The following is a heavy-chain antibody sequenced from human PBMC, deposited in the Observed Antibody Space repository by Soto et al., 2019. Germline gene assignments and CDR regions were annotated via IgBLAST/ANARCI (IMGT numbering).Heavy chain of an antibody. V-gene: IGHV3-33*01. CDR1: GFTFSNYG. CDR2: IWHDGNNK. D-gene: IGHD1-26*01. Sequence: GGSLRLSCAASGFTFSNYGMHWVRQAPGKGLEWVAIIWHDGNNKYYADSVRGRFIISRDNSKNRLYLQMNSLRAEDTAVYYCASDLVGASDSYGLDFWGQGTPVTVS. J-gene: IGHJ6*02. CDR3: ASDLVGASDSYGLDF.